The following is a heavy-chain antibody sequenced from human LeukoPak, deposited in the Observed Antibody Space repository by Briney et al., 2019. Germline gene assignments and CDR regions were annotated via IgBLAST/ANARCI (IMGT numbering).Heavy chain of an antibody. CDR1: RGTFSSYA. CDR3: ASLPGGEVMDV. CDR2: IIPILGIA. D-gene: IGHD2-21*01. J-gene: IGHJ6*02. Sequence: SVKVSCKASRGTFSSYAISWVRQAPGQGLEWMGRIIPILGIASYAQKFQGRVTITADKSTSTAYMELSSLRSEDTAVYYCASLPGGEVMDVWGQGTTVTVSS. V-gene: IGHV1-69*04.